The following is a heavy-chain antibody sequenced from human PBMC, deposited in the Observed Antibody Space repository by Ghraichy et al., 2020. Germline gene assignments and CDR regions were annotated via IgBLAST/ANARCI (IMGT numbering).Heavy chain of an antibody. V-gene: IGHV4-4*02. D-gene: IGHD6-19*01. CDR1: GGSISSSNW. CDR2: IYHSGST. Sequence: SETLSLTCAVSGGSISSSNWWSWVRQPPGKGLEWIGEIYHSGSTNYNPSLKSRVTISVDKSKNQFSLKLSSVTAADTAVYYCARGGESPKGWAFDYWGQGTLVTGSS. J-gene: IGHJ4*02. CDR3: ARGGESPKGWAFDY.